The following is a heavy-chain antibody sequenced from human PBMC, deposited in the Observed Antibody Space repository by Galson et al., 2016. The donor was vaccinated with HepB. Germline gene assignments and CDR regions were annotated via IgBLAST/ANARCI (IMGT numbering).Heavy chain of an antibody. Sequence: SLRLSCAGSGFSLSSHWMHWVRQGPGKGLEWVSRINSDGDRTNYADPVKGRFTISRDNAKNTLYLQMNSLRVEDTAVYFCARGGYSDTWYDYYGMDVWGQGTTVTVSS. D-gene: IGHD1-26*01. CDR3: ARGGYSDTWYDYYGMDV. J-gene: IGHJ6*02. CDR1: GFSLSSHW. V-gene: IGHV3-74*01. CDR2: INSDGDRT.